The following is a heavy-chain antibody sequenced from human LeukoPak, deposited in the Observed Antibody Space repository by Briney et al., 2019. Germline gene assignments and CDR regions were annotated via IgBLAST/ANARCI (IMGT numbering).Heavy chain of an antibody. CDR3: ARMSSGWSRAFDI. CDR1: GCTVSSNY. D-gene: IGHD6-19*01. V-gene: IGHV3-66*02. Sequence: GGSLRLSCAASGCTVSSNYLSWVRQAPGKGLEWVSVIYSGGSTYYADSVKGRFTISRDNSKNTLYLQMNSLRAEDTAVYYCARMSSGWSRAFDIWGQGTMVTVSS. J-gene: IGHJ3*02. CDR2: IYSGGST.